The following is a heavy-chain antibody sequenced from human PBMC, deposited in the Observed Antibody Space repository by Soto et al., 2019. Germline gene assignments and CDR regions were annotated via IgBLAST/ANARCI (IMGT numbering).Heavy chain of an antibody. CDR1: GFTFSDYY. CDR2: ISSSGSTI. D-gene: IGHD3-10*01. Sequence: SLRLSCAASGFTFSDYYMTWIRQAPGKGLEWVSYISSSGSTIYYADSVKGRFTISRDNAKNSLYLQMSSLRAEDTVVYYCARDFTSGTYYTDYWGQGTLVTVSS. CDR3: ARDFTSGTYYTDY. J-gene: IGHJ4*02. V-gene: IGHV3-11*01.